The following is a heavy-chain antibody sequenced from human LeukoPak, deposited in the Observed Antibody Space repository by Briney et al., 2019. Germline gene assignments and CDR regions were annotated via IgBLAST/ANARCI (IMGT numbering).Heavy chain of an antibody. D-gene: IGHD3-10*01. CDR2: ISAYNGNT. CDR1: GYTFTSYG. J-gene: IGHJ6*04. Sequence: ASVKVSRKASGYTFTSYGISWVRQAPGQGLEWMGWISAYNGNTNYAQKLQGRVTMTTDTSTSTAYMELRSLRSDDTAVYYCARDRPLLWFGELDLGRTYYYYGMDVWGKGTTVTVSS. V-gene: IGHV1-18*04. CDR3: ARDRPLLWFGELDLGRTYYYYGMDV.